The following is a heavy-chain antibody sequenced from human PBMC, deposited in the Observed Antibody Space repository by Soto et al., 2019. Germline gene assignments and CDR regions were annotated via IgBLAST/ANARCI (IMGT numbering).Heavy chain of an antibody. V-gene: IGHV3-30*03. CDR1: GFTFSRNG. Sequence: QVQLVESGGGVGQPGTSLRLTCAGSGFTFSRNGMHWVRQAPGKGLEWVALVSYDGTKKYYVDSVKGRFTISRDNSENTLYLQINSLRAEDTAVYYCARWVGGSMSDNSGKYDSWGQGTLVTVSS. J-gene: IGHJ5*01. CDR3: ARWVGGSMSDNSGKYDS. CDR2: VSYDGTKK. D-gene: IGHD3-22*01.